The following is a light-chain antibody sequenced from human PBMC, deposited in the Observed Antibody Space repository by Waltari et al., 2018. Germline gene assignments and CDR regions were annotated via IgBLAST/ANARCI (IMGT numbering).Light chain of an antibody. Sequence: QSALTQPASVSGSPGQSITISCTGTSGDIGRHNFVSWYQQHPGKAPRLMIFDVSNRPSGVSDRFSGSKSGNAASLTISGLLAEDEADYYCSTYSPSGTPYVFGTGTEVTVL. CDR3: STYSPSGTPYV. CDR1: SGDIGRHNF. J-gene: IGLJ1*01. CDR2: DVS. V-gene: IGLV2-14*03.